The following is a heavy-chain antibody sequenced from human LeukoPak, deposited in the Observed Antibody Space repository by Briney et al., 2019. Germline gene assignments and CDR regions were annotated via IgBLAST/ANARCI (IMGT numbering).Heavy chain of an antibody. CDR2: IYTSGST. CDR3: ARDGVVPDAFDI. Sequence: SETLSLTCTVSGGSISSYYWSWLRQPAGKGLEWIGRIYTSGSTNYNPSLKSRVTMSVDTSKNQFSLKLSSVTAADTAVYYCARDGVVPDAFDIWGQGTMVTVSS. J-gene: IGHJ3*02. D-gene: IGHD3-3*01. V-gene: IGHV4-4*07. CDR1: GGSISSYY.